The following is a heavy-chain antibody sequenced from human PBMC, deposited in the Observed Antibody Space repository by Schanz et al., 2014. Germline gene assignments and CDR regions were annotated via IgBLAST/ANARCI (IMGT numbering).Heavy chain of an antibody. CDR1: GFTFSSYA. CDR3: AKDDVWASGSYYDY. V-gene: IGHV3-23*04. CDR2: IVGSGDST. Sequence: DVQLVESGGGLVQPGGSLSLSCAASGFTFSSYAMSWVRQAPGKGLEWVSHIVGSGDSTYYADSVKGRFTISRDNSKNTLYLQMNSLRAEDTAVYYCAKDDVWASGSYYDYWGQGTLVTVSS. J-gene: IGHJ4*02. D-gene: IGHD3-10*01.